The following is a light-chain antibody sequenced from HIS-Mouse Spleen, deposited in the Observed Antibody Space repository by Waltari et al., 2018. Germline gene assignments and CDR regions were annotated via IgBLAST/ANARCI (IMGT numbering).Light chain of an antibody. CDR2: DVS. CDR3: SSYTSSSTLV. Sequence: QSALTQPASVSASPGQSIPISCTGTCSDVGGYNYVSWYQQHPGKAPKLMIYDVSNRPSGVSNRFSGSKSGNTASLTISGLQAEDEADYYCSSYTSSSTLVFGGGTKLTVL. CDR1: CSDVGGYNY. V-gene: IGLV2-14*01. J-gene: IGLJ3*02.